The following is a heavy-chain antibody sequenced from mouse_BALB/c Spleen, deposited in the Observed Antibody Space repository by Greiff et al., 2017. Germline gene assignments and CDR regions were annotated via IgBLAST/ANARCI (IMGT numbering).Heavy chain of an antibody. CDR2: INPYNDGT. V-gene: IGHV1-14*01. Sequence: VQLQQSGPELVKPGASVKMSCKASGYTFTSYVMHWVKQKPGQGLEWIGYINPYNDGTKYNEKFKGKATLNSDKSSSTAYIARSSLTSEDSAVYYCAGCYYYGSGYYAMDYGGQGTSVTVSS. J-gene: IGHJ4*01. CDR1: GYTFTSYV. D-gene: IGHD1-1*01. CDR3: AGCYYYGSGYYAMDY.